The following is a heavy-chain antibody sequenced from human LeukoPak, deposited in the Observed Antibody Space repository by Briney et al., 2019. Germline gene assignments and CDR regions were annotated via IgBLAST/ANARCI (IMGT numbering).Heavy chain of an antibody. Sequence: GASVKVSCKVSGYTLTELSMHWVRQAPGKGLEWMGGFDPEDGETIYAQKFQGRVTMTEDTSTDTAYMELSSLRSEDTAVYYCARDGSTGYSSGWTAYYYYYYMDVWGKGTTVTVSS. V-gene: IGHV1-24*01. CDR3: ARDGSTGYSSGWTAYYYYYYMDV. D-gene: IGHD6-19*01. J-gene: IGHJ6*03. CDR2: FDPEDGET. CDR1: GYTLTELS.